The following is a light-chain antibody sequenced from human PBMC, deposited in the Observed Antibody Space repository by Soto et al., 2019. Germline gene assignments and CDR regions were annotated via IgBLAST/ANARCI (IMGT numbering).Light chain of an antibody. CDR2: DDI. Sequence: YELIQPPSVSVAPAQTARITCVGDTVGGISVHRYQQKPGQAPVLVVHDDIERRSGISERFSGYKYRITVTLTVSWVEAGDEADYFCQVWDSSGDHFVFGSGTKGTVL. V-gene: IGLV3-21*02. J-gene: IGLJ1*01. CDR3: QVWDSSGDHFV. CDR1: TVGGIS.